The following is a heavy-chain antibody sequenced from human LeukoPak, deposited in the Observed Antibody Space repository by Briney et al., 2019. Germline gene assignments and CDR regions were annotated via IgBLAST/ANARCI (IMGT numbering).Heavy chain of an antibody. V-gene: IGHV3-23*01. Sequence: PGGSLRLSCAASGFSFSNYAMNWVRQAPGKGLEWVSSLSETGDTTQYADSVKGRFTISRDNSKSTLYLQMNSLRVEDTALYYCVKQWVGCWGQGTLVTVST. CDR1: GFSFSNYA. CDR2: LSETGDTT. D-gene: IGHD6-19*01. J-gene: IGHJ4*02. CDR3: VKQWVGC.